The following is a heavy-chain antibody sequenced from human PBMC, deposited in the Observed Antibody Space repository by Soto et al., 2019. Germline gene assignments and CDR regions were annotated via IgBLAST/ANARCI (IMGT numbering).Heavy chain of an antibody. CDR3: ARDDYYDSNNWFDP. V-gene: IGHV4-4*07. CDR2: IYTTGSA. D-gene: IGHD3-9*01. CDR1: GISTKTYY. J-gene: IGHJ5*02. Sequence: SETLSITCAVSGISTKTYYWSWIRKPAGQGLEWIGRIYTTGSAIHNPSLKSRVTMSVDTSKNQVSLKLTSVTAADAGVYYCARDDYYDSNNWFDPWGQGILVTVSS.